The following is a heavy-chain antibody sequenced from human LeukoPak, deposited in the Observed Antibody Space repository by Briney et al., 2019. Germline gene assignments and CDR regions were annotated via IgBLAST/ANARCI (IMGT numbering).Heavy chain of an antibody. CDR3: ARGEVYYDSSSYDY. D-gene: IGHD3-22*01. CDR2: ISAYNGNT. J-gene: IGHJ4*02. V-gene: IGHV1-18*04. Sequence: ASVKVSCKASGYTFTSYYMHWVRQAPGQGLEWMGWISAYNGNTNYAQKLQGRVTMTTDTSTSTAYMELRSLRSDDTAVYYCARGEVYYDSSSYDYWGQGTLVTVSS. CDR1: GYTFTSYY.